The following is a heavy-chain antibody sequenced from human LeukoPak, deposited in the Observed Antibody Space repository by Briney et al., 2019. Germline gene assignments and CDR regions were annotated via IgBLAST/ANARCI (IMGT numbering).Heavy chain of an antibody. V-gene: IGHV3-30*18. Sequence: GGSLRLSCAASGFTFSSYGMHWVRQAPGKGLEWVAVISYDGSNKYYADSVKGRFTISRDNSKNTLYLQMNSLRAEDTAVYYCAKGQRLERDFDYWGQGTLVTVSS. CDR3: AKGQRLERDFDY. CDR1: GFTFSSYG. D-gene: IGHD6-25*01. CDR2: ISYDGSNK. J-gene: IGHJ4*02.